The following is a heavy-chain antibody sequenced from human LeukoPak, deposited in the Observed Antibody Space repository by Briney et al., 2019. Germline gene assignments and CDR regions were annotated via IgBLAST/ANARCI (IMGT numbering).Heavy chain of an antibody. CDR3: ARPSSGTYYGMDV. D-gene: IGHD1-26*01. CDR2: IYPDDSET. Sequence: GGALQISCKWSGFKFTSYWIASVRQMPRKGLERMGTIYPDDSETKYSPSSQVHVTISADKSISTAYLQWSTLEASDTATYYCARPSSGTYYGMDVWGQGTTVTVSS. J-gene: IGHJ6*02. V-gene: IGHV5-51*01. CDR1: GFKFTSYW.